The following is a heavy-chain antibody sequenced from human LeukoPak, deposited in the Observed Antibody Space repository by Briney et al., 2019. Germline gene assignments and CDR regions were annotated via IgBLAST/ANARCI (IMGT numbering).Heavy chain of an antibody. CDR3: ARQSGYDYAFHI. D-gene: IGHD5-12*01. CDR1: GYTFTGYY. V-gene: IGHV1-2*02. CDR2: INPNSGGT. Sequence: GASVKVSCKASGYTFTGYYMHWVRQAPGQGLEWMGWINPNSGGTNYAQKFQGRVTMTRDTSISTAYMELSRLRSDDTAVYYYARQSGYDYAFHIWGQGTMVTVSS. J-gene: IGHJ3*02.